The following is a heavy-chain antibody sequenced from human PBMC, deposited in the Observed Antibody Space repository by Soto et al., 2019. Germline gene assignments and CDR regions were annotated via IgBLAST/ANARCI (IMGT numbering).Heavy chain of an antibody. J-gene: IGHJ4*02. V-gene: IGHV3-23*01. CDR3: AKEVGGYYYDSSGYYYGPFDY. CDR2: ISGSGGST. CDR1: GFTFSSYA. Sequence: ALRLSCAASGFTFSSYAMSWVRQAPGRGLEWVSAISGSGGSTYYADSVKGRFTISRDNSKNTLYLQMNSLRAEDTAVYYCAKEVGGYYYDSSGYYYGPFDYWGQGTLVTVSS. D-gene: IGHD3-22*01.